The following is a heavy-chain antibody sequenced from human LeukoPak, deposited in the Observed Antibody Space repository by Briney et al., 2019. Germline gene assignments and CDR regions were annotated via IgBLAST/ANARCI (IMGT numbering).Heavy chain of an antibody. Sequence: GASVKVSCKVSGYTLTELSMHWVRQAPRKGLEWMGGFDPEDGETIYAQKFQGRATMTEDTSTDTAYMELSSLRSEDTAVYYCATIPQGSSNWFDPWGQGTLVTVSS. CDR2: FDPEDGET. CDR3: ATIPQGSSNWFDP. V-gene: IGHV1-24*01. CDR1: GYTLTELS. J-gene: IGHJ5*02. D-gene: IGHD6-6*01.